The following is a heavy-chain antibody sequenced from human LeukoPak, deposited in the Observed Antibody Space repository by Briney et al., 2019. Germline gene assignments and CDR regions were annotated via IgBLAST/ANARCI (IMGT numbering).Heavy chain of an antibody. J-gene: IGHJ3*02. CDR2: IYYSGST. CDR1: GGSFSGYY. V-gene: IGHV4-59*01. D-gene: IGHD2-15*01. Sequence: SETLSLTCAVYGGSFSGYYWNWIRQPPGKGLEWIGYIYYSGSTNYNPSLKSRVTISVDTSKNQFSLKLSSVTAADTAVYYCARMGSGRFAFDIWGQGTMVTVSS. CDR3: ARMGSGRFAFDI.